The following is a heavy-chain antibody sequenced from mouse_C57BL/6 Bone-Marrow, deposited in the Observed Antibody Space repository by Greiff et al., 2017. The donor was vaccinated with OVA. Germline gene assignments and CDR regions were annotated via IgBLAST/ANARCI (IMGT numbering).Heavy chain of an antibody. D-gene: IGHD6-5*01. J-gene: IGHJ2*01. CDR3: ARHGPKDYFDY. CDR1: GFTFSDYY. CDR2: ISNGGGST. Sequence: EVKLVESGGGLVQPGGSLKLSCAASGFTFSDYYMYWVRQTPEKRLEWVAYISNGGGSTYYPDTVKGRFTISRDNAKNTLYLQMSRLKSEDTAMYYCARHGPKDYFDYWGQGTTLTVSS. V-gene: IGHV5-12*01.